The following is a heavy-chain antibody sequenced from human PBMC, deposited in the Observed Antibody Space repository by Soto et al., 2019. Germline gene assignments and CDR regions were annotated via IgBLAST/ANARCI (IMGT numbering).Heavy chain of an antibody. J-gene: IGHJ5*02. Sequence: QLQLQESGPGLVKPSETLSLTCTVSGGSISSSSFHWGWIRQPPGKGLEWIGSIYYSGSTYYSPSLKGRVTRSVDTSKNQSSLKLSSVTAADTAVYYCARRERAAGTDWWFDPWGQGTLVTVSS. CDR1: GGSISSSSFH. CDR3: ARRERAAGTDWWFDP. V-gene: IGHV4-39*01. D-gene: IGHD6-13*01. CDR2: IYYSGST.